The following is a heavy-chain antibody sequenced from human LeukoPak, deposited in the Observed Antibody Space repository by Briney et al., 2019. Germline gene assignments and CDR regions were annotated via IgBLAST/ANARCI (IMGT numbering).Heavy chain of an antibody. CDR1: GGSISSGDYY. Sequence: PSETLSLTCTVSGGSISSGDYYWSRIRQPPGKGLEWIGYIYYSGSTYYNPSLKSRVTISVDTSKNQFSLKLSSVTAADTAVYYCARGGFQWLALDYWGQGTLVTVSS. CDR3: ARGGFQWLALDY. D-gene: IGHD6-19*01. CDR2: IYYSGST. V-gene: IGHV4-30-4*08. J-gene: IGHJ4*02.